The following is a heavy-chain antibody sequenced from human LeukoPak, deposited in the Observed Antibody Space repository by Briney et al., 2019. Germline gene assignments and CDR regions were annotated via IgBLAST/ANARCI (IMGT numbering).Heavy chain of an antibody. CDR2: IYYSGST. CDR3: ASYGDTEAHYYYYGMDV. CDR1: GGSISSGDYY. D-gene: IGHD4-17*01. J-gene: IGHJ6*04. Sequence: SETLSLTCTVSGGSISSGDYYWSWIRQPPGKGLEWIGYIYYSGSTYYNPSLKSRVTISVDTSKNQFSLKLGSVTAADTAVYYCASYGDTEAHYYYYGMDVWGKGTTVTVSS. V-gene: IGHV4-30-4*01.